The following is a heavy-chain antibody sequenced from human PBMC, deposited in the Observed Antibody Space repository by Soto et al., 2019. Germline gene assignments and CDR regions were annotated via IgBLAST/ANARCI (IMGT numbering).Heavy chain of an antibody. CDR1: GYTFTGYY. CDR2: INPNSGGT. Sequence: ASVKVSCKASGYTFTGYYMHWLRQAPGQGLEWMGWINPNSGGTNYAQKFQGRVTMTRDTSISTAYMELSRLRSDDTAVYYCARDHRIAVAGIWFDPWGQGTLVTVSS. V-gene: IGHV1-2*02. CDR3: ARDHRIAVAGIWFDP. D-gene: IGHD6-19*01. J-gene: IGHJ5*02.